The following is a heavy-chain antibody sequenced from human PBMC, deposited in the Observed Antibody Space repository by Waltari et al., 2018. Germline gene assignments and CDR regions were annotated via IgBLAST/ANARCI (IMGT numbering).Heavy chain of an antibody. CDR2: INAGKGNT. CDR1: GYTFTSYA. CDR3: ARSPVPAYGNYYYYYMDV. V-gene: IGHV1-3*01. Sequence: QVQLVQSGAEVKKPGASVKVSCKASGYTFTSYAMHWVRQAPGQRLEWIGWINAGKGNTKYSQKFQGRVTSTRDTSASTAYMELSSLRSEDTAVYYCARSPVPAYGNYYYYYMDVWGKGTTVTVSS. D-gene: IGHD3-16*01. J-gene: IGHJ6*03.